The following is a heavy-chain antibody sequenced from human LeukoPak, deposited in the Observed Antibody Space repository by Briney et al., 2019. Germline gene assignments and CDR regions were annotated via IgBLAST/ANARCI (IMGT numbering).Heavy chain of an antibody. CDR1: GGSISSYY. V-gene: IGHV4-4*09. Sequence: SETLSLTCTVSGGSISSYYWSWIRQPPGKGLEWIGYIYTSGSTNYNPSLKSRVTISVDTSKNQFSLKLSSVTAADTAVYYCARVDGYGGNSWEMGYYYYYMDVWGKGTTVTVSS. CDR2: IYTSGST. CDR3: ARVDGYGGNSWEMGYYYYYMDV. J-gene: IGHJ6*03. D-gene: IGHD4-23*01.